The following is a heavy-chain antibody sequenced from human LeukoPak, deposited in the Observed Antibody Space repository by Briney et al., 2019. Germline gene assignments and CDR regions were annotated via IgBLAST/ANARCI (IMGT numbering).Heavy chain of an antibody. V-gene: IGHV3-23*01. CDR3: AKGYGNIGYCSSTSCYTGGYFDY. J-gene: IGHJ4*02. CDR1: GFTFSSYA. CDR2: ISGSGGST. D-gene: IGHD2-2*02. Sequence: GGSLRLSCAASGFTFSSYAMSWVRQAPGKGLEWFSSISGSGGSTYYADSVKGRFTISRDNSKNTLYLQMNSLRAEDTAVYYCAKGYGNIGYCSSTSCYTGGYFDYWGQGTLVTVSS.